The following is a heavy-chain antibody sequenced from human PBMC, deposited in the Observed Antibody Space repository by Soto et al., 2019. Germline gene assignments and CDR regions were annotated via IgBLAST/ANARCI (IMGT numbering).Heavy chain of an antibody. J-gene: IGHJ4*02. Sequence: SETLSLTCVVSNFSISSGYYCGWIRQSPGKGLEWIASIYRSGTTSYNPSLKSRVTISVDPSKNQFSLMLTAVTAADTAVYYCARTHSGSYYSVFNYWGRGSLVTVSS. CDR2: IYRSGTT. CDR3: ARTHSGSYYSVFNY. D-gene: IGHD1-26*01. V-gene: IGHV4-38-2*01. CDR1: NFSISSGYY.